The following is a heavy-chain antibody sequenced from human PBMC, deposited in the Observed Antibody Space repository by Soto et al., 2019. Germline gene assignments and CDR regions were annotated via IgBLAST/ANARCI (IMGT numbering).Heavy chain of an antibody. V-gene: IGHV3-53*01. Sequence: PGGSLRLSCAASGFTVSSNYMSWVRQAPGKGLEWVSVIYSGGSTYYADSVKGRFTISRDNSKNTLYLQMNSLRAEDTAVYYCARADSSGYWPVDYYYYGMDVWGQGTTVTVSS. CDR2: IYSGGST. CDR1: GFTVSSNY. J-gene: IGHJ6*02. CDR3: ARADSSGYWPVDYYYYGMDV. D-gene: IGHD3-22*01.